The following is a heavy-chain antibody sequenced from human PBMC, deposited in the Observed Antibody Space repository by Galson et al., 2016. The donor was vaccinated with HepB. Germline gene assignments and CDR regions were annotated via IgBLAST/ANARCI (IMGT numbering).Heavy chain of an antibody. V-gene: IGHV2-5*02. CDR2: IYWDDDK. D-gene: IGHD2-2*01. J-gene: IGHJ5*02. Sequence: PALVKPPQTLTLTCTFSGFLLRTNGEGVAWIRQPPGKALEWLALIYWDDDKRYSPSLKSRLTITKDTSKNQVGLEMTNMDPVDTATYYCVYRPPDCPSVSCYNWFDPWGQGTLVTVSS. CDR1: GFLLRTNGEG. CDR3: VYRPPDCPSVSCYNWFDP.